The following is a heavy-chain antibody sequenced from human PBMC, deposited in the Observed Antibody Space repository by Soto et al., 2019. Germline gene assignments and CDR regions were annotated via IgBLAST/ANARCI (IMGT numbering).Heavy chain of an antibody. Sequence: PSQTLSLTCAISGDSVSSNSAAWNWIRQSPSRGLEWLGRTYYRSKWYNDYAVSVKSRISINPDTSKNQFSLQLDSVAPEDTAVYFCAREVAGTYYFDYWGQGTLVTVSS. CDR3: AREVAGTYYFDY. J-gene: IGHJ4*02. CDR1: GDSVSSNSAA. D-gene: IGHD6-19*01. CDR2: TYYRSKWYN. V-gene: IGHV6-1*01.